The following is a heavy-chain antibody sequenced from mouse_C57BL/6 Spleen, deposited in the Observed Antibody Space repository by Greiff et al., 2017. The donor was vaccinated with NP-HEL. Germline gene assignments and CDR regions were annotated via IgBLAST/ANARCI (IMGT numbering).Heavy chain of an antibody. V-gene: IGHV5-16*01. CDR3: AREYYYGSSSWFAY. CDR1: GFTFSDYY. Sequence: EVKLMESEGGLVQPGSSMKLSCTASGFTFSDYYMAWVRQVPEKGLEWVANINYDGSSTYYLASLKSRFIISRDNAKNILYLQMSSLKSEDTATDYCAREYYYGSSSWFAYWGQGTLVTVSA. D-gene: IGHD1-1*01. CDR2: INYDGSST. J-gene: IGHJ3*01.